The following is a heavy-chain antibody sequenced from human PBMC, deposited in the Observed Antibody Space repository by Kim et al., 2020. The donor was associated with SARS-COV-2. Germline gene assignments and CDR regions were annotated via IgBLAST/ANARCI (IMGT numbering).Heavy chain of an antibody. CDR3: AKEGPGY. CDR1: GFTFSSYG. V-gene: IGHV3-33*06. CDR2: IWYDGSNK. Sequence: GSLRLSCAASGFTFSSYGMHWVRQAPGKGLEWVAVIWYDGSNKYYADSVKGRFTISRDNSKNTLYLQMNSRRAEDTAVYYCAKEGPGYWGQGTLVTVSS. J-gene: IGHJ4*02.